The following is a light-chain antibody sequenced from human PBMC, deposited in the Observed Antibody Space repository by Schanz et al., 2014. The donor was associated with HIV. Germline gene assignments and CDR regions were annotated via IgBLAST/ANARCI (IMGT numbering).Light chain of an antibody. CDR1: QSIDSSY. J-gene: IGKJ4*01. CDR3: QQYNNWPPLT. CDR2: GAS. Sequence: EIVLTQSPGTLSLSPGGRATLSCRASQSIDSSYLAWYQQKPGQAPRLLIYGASTRATGIPARFSGSGSGTEFTLTISSLQSEDFAVYYCQQYNNWPPLTFGGGTKVEMK. V-gene: IGKV3-15*01.